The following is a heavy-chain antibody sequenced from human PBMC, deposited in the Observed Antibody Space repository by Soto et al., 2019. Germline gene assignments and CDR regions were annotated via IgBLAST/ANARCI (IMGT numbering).Heavy chain of an antibody. Sequence: SVKVSCKTPGGTFRSDTITWVRQAPGQGLEWMGRIIPLLETTDYAQKFQGRVTITADKSTGTACMEVSSLRSEDTAIYYCVRNSPIGSTFSGYDGIDYWGQGTLVTVS. CDR3: VRNSPIGSTFSGYDGIDY. CDR2: IIPLLETT. D-gene: IGHD5-12*01. V-gene: IGHV1-69*08. CDR1: GGTFRSDT. J-gene: IGHJ4*02.